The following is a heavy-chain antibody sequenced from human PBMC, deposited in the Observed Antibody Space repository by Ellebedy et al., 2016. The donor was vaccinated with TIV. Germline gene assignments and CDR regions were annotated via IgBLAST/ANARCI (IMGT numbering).Heavy chain of an antibody. J-gene: IGHJ4*02. CDR1: GFSFADSA. CDR3: TRWSGYTYGPEFDY. Sequence: PGGSLRLSCSASGFSFADSAMSWFRQAPGKGREWVGFIRSKTYGGTAEYAASVKGRFTISRDDSKSIAYLQMNSLKTEDTAVYYCTRWSGYTYGPEFDYWGQGTLVTVSS. CDR2: IRSKTYGGTA. V-gene: IGHV3-49*03. D-gene: IGHD5-18*01.